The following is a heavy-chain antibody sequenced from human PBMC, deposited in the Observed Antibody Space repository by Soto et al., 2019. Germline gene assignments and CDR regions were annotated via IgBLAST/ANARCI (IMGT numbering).Heavy chain of an antibody. CDR3: ASRGVGTTDGMDV. D-gene: IGHD1-7*01. Sequence: PGGSLRLSCAASGFTFSSYSMNWVRQAPGKGLEWVSSISSSSSYIYYADSVKGRFTISRDNAKNSLYLQMNSLRAEDTALYYCASRGVGTTDGMDVWGQGTTVTVSS. CDR1: GFTFSSYS. CDR2: ISSSSSYI. V-gene: IGHV3-21*01. J-gene: IGHJ6*02.